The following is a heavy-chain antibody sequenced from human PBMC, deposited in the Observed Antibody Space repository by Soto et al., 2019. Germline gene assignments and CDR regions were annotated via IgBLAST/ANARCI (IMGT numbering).Heavy chain of an antibody. D-gene: IGHD1-1*01. J-gene: IGHJ4*02. CDR2: LNPKSGMT. V-gene: IGHV1-8*01. Sequence: GASVKVSCKASGYTFTTYDFYWVRQAPGQGLEWMGWLNPKSGMTGSAQKFQGRVTMTRDSSISTVYMELSSLRSEDTAVYYCARLATRYYFDYWGQGTLVTVSS. CDR3: ARLATRYYFDY. CDR1: GYTFTTYD.